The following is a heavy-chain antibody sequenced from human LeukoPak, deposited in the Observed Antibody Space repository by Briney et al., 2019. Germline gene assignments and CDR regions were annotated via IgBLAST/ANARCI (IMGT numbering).Heavy chain of an antibody. CDR2: ISGYGGST. CDR3: AKDQGVVLVAATLGD. D-gene: IGHD2-15*01. V-gene: IGHV3-23*01. CDR1: GFTFSSFA. Sequence: PGGSLRLSCAASGFTFSSFAMSWVRQAPGKGLEWVSAISGYGGSTYYADSVKGRFTISRDNSKNTLYLQMNSLRAEDTAVYYCAKDQGVVLVAATLGDWGQGTLVTVSS. J-gene: IGHJ4*02.